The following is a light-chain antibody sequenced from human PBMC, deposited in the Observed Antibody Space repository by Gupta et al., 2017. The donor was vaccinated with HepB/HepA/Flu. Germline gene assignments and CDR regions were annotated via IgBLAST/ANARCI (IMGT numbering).Light chain of an antibody. CDR1: QGISTY. Sequence: DIQLTQSPSFLSASVGDRVTITCRASQGISTYLAWYQQEPGKAPKLLIYAASTWQSGVPSRFRGSGYGKEVTLTISSRQQEDFAPYYCQHRHSYPPITFGQGTQVEIK. V-gene: IGKV1-9*01. J-gene: IGKJ5*01. CDR2: AAS. CDR3: QHRHSYPPIT.